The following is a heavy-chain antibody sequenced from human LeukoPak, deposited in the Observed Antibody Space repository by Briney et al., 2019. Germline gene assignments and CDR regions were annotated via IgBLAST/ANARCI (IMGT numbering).Heavy chain of an antibody. CDR3: AGLVVVAATGAYNWFDP. J-gene: IGHJ5*02. V-gene: IGHV4-34*01. Sequence: SETLSLTCAVYGGSFSGYYWSWIRQPPGKGLEWIGEINHSGSTNYNPSLKSRVTISVDTSKNQFSLKLSSVTAADTAVYYCAGLVVVAATGAYNWFDPWGQGTLVTVSS. CDR1: GGSFSGYY. CDR2: INHSGST. D-gene: IGHD2-15*01.